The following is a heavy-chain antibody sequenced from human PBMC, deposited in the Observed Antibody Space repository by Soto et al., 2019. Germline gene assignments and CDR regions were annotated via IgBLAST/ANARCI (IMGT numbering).Heavy chain of an antibody. CDR3: AKDPSYDFWSGYYEPSGYYGMYV. CDR1: GFTFSSYG. CDR2: ISYDGSNK. J-gene: IGHJ6*02. D-gene: IGHD3-3*01. V-gene: IGHV3-30*18. Sequence: QVQLVESGGGVVQPGRSLSLSCAASGFTFSSYGMHWVRQAPGKGLVCVAVISYDGSNKYYADSVKGRFTISRDNSKNPLYLQMNSLEAEETAVYYCAKDPSYDFWSGYYEPSGYYGMYVWGQGTTVTVSS.